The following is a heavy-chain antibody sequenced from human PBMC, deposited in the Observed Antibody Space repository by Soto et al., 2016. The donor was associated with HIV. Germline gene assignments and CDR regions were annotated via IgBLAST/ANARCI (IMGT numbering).Heavy chain of an antibody. CDR3: ARDMYDYDSSALKEYYYMDV. V-gene: IGHV4-34*01. J-gene: IGHJ6*03. D-gene: IGHD3-22*01. Sequence: QVQLQQWGAGLLKPSETLSLTCAVYGESFSGFYWSWIRQPPGKGLEWIGEINHSGSTNYNPSLKSRVTMSVDTSKKQFSLKLSSVTAADTAVYYCARDMYDYDSSALKEYYYMDVWGKGTTVTVSS. CDR2: INHSGST. CDR1: GESFSGFY.